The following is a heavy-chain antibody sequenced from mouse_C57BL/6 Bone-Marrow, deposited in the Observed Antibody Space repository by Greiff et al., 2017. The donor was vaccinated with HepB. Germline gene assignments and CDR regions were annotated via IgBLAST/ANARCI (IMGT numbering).Heavy chain of an antibody. J-gene: IGHJ3*01. V-gene: IGHV3-8*01. CDR1: GYSITSDY. CDR3: ARSLHSSGPFAY. CDR2: ISYSGST. Sequence: EVKLEESGPGLAKPSQTLSLTCSVTGYSITSDYWNWIRKFPGNKLEYMVYISYSGSTYYNPSLKSRISITRDTSKNQYYLQLNSVTTEDTATDYCARSLHSSGPFAYWGQGTLVTVSA. D-gene: IGHD3-2*02.